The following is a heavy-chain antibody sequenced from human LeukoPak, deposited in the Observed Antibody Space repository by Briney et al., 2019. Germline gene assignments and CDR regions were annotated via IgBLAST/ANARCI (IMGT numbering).Heavy chain of an antibody. J-gene: IGHJ6*03. CDR3: ATSAGDYRAGHYYYMGV. CDR1: GYTFTGYY. D-gene: IGHD4-11*01. CDR2: INPNTAGT. V-gene: IGHV1-2*02. Sequence: GSVKVSCTASGYTFTGYYFHWVRQAPGQGLEWMGWINPNTAGTNYAQKFLGGVTLTWDTSISTAYMELNRLTSDDTAVYYCATSAGDYRAGHYYYMGVWGKGTPVTVSS.